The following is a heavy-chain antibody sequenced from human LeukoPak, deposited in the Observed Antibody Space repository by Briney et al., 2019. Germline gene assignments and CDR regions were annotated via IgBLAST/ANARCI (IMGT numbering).Heavy chain of an antibody. CDR3: ARFIIKYYDSSDYYEPEYYFDY. J-gene: IGHJ4*02. D-gene: IGHD3-22*01. CDR2: IIPIFGIP. Sequence: SVKVPCKASGGTFSNYGITWVRQAPGQGLEWMGRIIPIFGIPNYAQKFLGRVTITADKSTSTAYMDLTGLRSEDTAVYYCARFIIKYYDSSDYYEPEYYFDYWGQGTLVTVSS. CDR1: GGTFSNYG. V-gene: IGHV1-69*04.